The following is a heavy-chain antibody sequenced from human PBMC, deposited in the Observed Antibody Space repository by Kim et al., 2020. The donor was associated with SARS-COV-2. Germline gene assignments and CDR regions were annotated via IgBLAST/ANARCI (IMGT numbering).Heavy chain of an antibody. CDR1: GFTFINHG. D-gene: IGHD6-19*01. J-gene: IGHJ4*02. V-gene: IGHV3-30*18. Sequence: GGSLRLSCAASGFTFINHGMHWVRQAPGKGLEWVSVISYDGNNKYYADSVKGRFTISRDNSNNTLYLQMSSLRAEDTAVYYCAKDTSSGWSLFDDWGQGTLVTVSS. CDR2: ISYDGNNK. CDR3: AKDTSSGWSLFDD.